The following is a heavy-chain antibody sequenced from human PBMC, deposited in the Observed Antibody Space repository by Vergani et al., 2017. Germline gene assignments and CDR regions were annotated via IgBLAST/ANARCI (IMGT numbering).Heavy chain of an antibody. CDR2: TWYDGNNK. CDR3: SKVCGSTSCPYGGGAFDV. CDR1: GFTFNQYG. D-gene: IGHD2-2*01. V-gene: IGHV3-33*06. Sequence: QVQLVESGGGVVQPGRSLRLSCAASGFTFNQYGMHWVRQAPGKGLEWVAVTWYDGNNKQYADSVKGRFTISIDNSKNTLYLQMTDLRAEDTATYYCSKVCGSTSCPYGGGAFDVWGHGTIVTVSS. J-gene: IGHJ3*01.